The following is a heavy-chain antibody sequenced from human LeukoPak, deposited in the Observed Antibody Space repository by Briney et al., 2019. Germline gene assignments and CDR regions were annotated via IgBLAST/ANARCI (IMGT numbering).Heavy chain of an antibody. Sequence: GGSLRLSCAASVFPFSEYAMSWVRQAPGRGPEWVSAISASVTSTYYADSVKGRFTISRDNSKNTLFLQTNFLRAEDTAVYYCVKDVVYDSCGDYFQDWGQGALVAVSS. CDR3: VKDVVYDSCGDYFQD. CDR1: VFPFSEYA. D-gene: IGHD3-22*01. CDR2: ISASVTST. V-gene: IGHV3-23*01. J-gene: IGHJ1*01.